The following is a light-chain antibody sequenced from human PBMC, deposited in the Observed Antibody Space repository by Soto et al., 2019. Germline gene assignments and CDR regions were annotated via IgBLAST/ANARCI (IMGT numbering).Light chain of an antibody. CDR2: SAS. J-gene: IGKJ5*01. V-gene: IGKV1-12*01. CDR1: QDVHTW. CDR3: QQSLSFPIT. Sequence: DIQLTQSPSSVSASVGDRVTFTCRASQDVHTWLAWYQQSPGKAPKLLIYSASSLQIGVPSRFSGSGSGTDFTLTISSLQPEDFATYYCQQSLSFPITFGQGTPLEVK.